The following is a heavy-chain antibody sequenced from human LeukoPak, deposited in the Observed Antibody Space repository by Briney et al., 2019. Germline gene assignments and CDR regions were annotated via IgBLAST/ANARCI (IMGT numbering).Heavy chain of an antibody. CDR2: INSDGSTT. J-gene: IGHJ4*02. Sequence: GGSLRLSCAASRFTFSSYWMHWVRQVPGKGLVWVSRINSDGSTTTYADSGKGRFTISRDNAKNTLYLQMNSLRAEDTAVYYCARRSYCSGGSCVHPFDYWGQGTLVTVSS. V-gene: IGHV3-74*01. D-gene: IGHD2-15*01. CDR1: RFTFSSYW. CDR3: ARRSYCSGGSCVHPFDY.